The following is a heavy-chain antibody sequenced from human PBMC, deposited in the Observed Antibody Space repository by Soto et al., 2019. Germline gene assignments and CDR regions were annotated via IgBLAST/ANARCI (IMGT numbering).Heavy chain of an antibody. V-gene: IGHV4-59*01. CDR1: GGSISSYY. Sequence: SETLSLTCTVSGGSISSYYWSWIRQPPGKGLEWIGYIYYSGSTNYNPSLKSRVTISVDTSKNQFSLKLSSVTAADTAVYYCASRSINLRGYGLDYYMDVWGKGTTVPVSS. CDR2: IYYSGST. D-gene: IGHD5-12*01. CDR3: ASRSINLRGYGLDYYMDV. J-gene: IGHJ6*03.